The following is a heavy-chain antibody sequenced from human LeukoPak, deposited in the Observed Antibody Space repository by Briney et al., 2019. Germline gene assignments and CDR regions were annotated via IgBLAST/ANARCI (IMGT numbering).Heavy chain of an antibody. CDR3: AKARTYGSGSQFDY. CDR2: ISGSGGST. CDR1: GFTFSSYA. Sequence: PGGSLRLSCAASGFTFSSYAMSWVRQAPGKGLEWVSAISGSGGSTYYADSVKGRFTVSRDNSKNTLYLQMNSLRAEDTAVYYCAKARTYGSGSQFDYWGQGTLVTVSS. J-gene: IGHJ4*02. D-gene: IGHD3-10*01. V-gene: IGHV3-23*01.